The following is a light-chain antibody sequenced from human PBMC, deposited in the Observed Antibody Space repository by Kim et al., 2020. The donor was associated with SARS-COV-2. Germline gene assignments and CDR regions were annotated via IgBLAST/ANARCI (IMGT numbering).Light chain of an antibody. V-gene: IGLV1-40*01. Sequence: QSVLTQPPSVSGAPGQRVTISCTGSSSNIGAGFAVHWYQQLPGAAPKLLIYNNDNRPSGVPDRFSGSRSGASAPLTITGLQAEDEADYVCQSYDDSLSGSVFGGGTQLTVL. CDR1: SSNIGAGFA. CDR2: NND. J-gene: IGLJ2*01. CDR3: QSYDDSLSGSV.